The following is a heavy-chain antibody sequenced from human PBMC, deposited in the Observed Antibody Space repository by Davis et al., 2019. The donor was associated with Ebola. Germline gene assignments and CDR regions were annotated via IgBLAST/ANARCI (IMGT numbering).Heavy chain of an antibody. CDR1: GYTFTSYD. J-gene: IGHJ5*02. V-gene: IGHV1-8*01. D-gene: IGHD3-10*01. CDR3: ARGVFNYGTFNWFDP. CDR2: MNPNSGNT. Sequence: AASVKVSCKASGYTFTSYDIHWVRQAPGQGLEWMGWMNPNSGNTGYAQKFQGRVTMTRNTSISTAYMELGSLRSEDTAVYYCARGVFNYGTFNWFDPWGQGILVTVSS.